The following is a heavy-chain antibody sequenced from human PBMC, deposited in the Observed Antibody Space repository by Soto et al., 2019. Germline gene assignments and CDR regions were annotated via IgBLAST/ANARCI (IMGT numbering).Heavy chain of an antibody. CDR3: ARDLEVAATSYYYYGMDV. Sequence: GASVKVSCKASGYTFTSYGISWVRQAPRQGLEWMGWISAYNGNTNYAQKLQGRVTMTTDTSTSTAYMELRRLRSDDTAVYYCARDLEVAATSYYYYGMDVWGQGTAVTVSS. CDR1: GYTFTSYG. CDR2: ISAYNGNT. D-gene: IGHD2-15*01. J-gene: IGHJ6*02. V-gene: IGHV1-18*01.